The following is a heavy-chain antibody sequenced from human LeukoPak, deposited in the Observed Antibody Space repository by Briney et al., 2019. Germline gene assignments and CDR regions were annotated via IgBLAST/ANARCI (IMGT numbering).Heavy chain of an antibody. CDR1: GYTFTSYG. V-gene: IGHV1-18*01. Sequence: ASVKVSCKASGYTFTSYGISWVRQAPGQGLEWMGWISAYNGNTNYAQKLQGRVTMTTDTSTSTAYMELRSLRSDDTAVYYCAREEGYCSAGSCGAFDIWGQGTMVTVSS. CDR3: AREEGYCSAGSCGAFDI. D-gene: IGHD2-15*01. J-gene: IGHJ3*02. CDR2: ISAYNGNT.